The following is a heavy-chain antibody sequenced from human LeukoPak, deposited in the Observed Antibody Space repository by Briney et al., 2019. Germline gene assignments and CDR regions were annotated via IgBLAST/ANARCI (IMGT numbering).Heavy chain of an antibody. J-gene: IGHJ4*02. Sequence: SETLSLTCTVSGGSISSSSYYWGWIRQPPGKGLEWIGSIYYSGSTYYNPSLKSRVTISVDTSKNQFSLKLGSVTAADTAVYYCARFPRIAAAGGGYWGQGTLVTVSS. CDR2: IYYSGST. D-gene: IGHD6-13*01. CDR3: ARFPRIAAAGGGY. CDR1: GGSISSSSYY. V-gene: IGHV4-39*07.